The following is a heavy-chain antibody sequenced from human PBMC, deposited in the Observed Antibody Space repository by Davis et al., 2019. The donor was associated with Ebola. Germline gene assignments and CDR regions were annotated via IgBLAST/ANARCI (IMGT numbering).Heavy chain of an antibody. V-gene: IGHV3-23*01. CDR3: AKGGSGWPSDYSYGMGV. Sequence: GGSLRLSCAPSGFTFSSYAMTWARQAPGKGLAWVSAITSSGGSTYYADSVKGRFTISRDNSKNTLYLQMNSLTVEDTAVYYCAKGGSGWPSDYSYGMGVWGKGTTVTVSS. D-gene: IGHD6-19*01. CDR2: ITSSGGST. CDR1: GFTFSSYA. J-gene: IGHJ6*04.